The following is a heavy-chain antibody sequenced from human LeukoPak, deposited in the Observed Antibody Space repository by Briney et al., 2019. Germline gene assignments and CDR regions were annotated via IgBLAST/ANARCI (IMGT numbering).Heavy chain of an antibody. V-gene: IGHV3-48*04. CDR1: SFTFSSYS. J-gene: IGHJ4*02. Sequence: GGSLRLSCAASSFTFSSYSMNWVRQAPGKGLEWVSFISSSGDTIYYADSVKGRFTISRDNAKSSLYLQMNSLRAEDTAVYYCAKRGENEYSSGRSRPGWGQGTLVTVSS. CDR3: AKRGENEYSSGRSRPG. CDR2: ISSSGDTI. D-gene: IGHD6-19*01.